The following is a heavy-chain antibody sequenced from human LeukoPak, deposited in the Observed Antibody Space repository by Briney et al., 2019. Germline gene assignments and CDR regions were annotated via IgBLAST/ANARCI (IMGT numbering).Heavy chain of an antibody. J-gene: IGHJ4*02. CDR3: ARQVGPRWELLTPKNWEQSDY. D-gene: IGHD1-26*01. V-gene: IGHV4-34*01. Sequence: SETLSLTCAVYGGSFSGYYWSWIRQPPGKGLEWIGSIYYSGSTYYNPSLKSRVTISVDTSKNQFSLKLSSVTAADTAVYYCARQVGPRWELLTPKNWEQSDYWGQGTLVTVSS. CDR1: GGSFSGYY. CDR2: IYYSGST.